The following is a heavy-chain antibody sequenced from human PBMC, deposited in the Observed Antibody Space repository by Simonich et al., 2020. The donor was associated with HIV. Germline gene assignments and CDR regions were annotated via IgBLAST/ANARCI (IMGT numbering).Heavy chain of an antibody. J-gene: IGHJ4*02. V-gene: IGHV4-34*01. Sequence: QVQLQQWGAGLLKPSETLSLTCAVYGGSFSGYYWSWIRQPPGKGLEWIGEINHRGSTNYNPSLKRRVTISVDTSKNQFSLKLSSVTAADTAVYYCARGFYQRLYYFDYWDQGTLVTVSS. CDR2: INHRGST. CDR1: GGSFSGYY. CDR3: ARGFYQRLYYFDY. D-gene: IGHD2-2*01.